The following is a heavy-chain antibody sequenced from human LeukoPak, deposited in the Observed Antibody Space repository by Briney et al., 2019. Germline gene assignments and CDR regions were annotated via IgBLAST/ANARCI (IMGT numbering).Heavy chain of an antibody. V-gene: IGHV3-30-3*01. D-gene: IGHD2-8*01. J-gene: IGHJ4*02. CDR3: AKDRPGTNGVFDY. CDR2: ISYDGSNK. Sequence: GGSLRLSCAASGFTFSSYAMHWVRQAPGKGLEWVAVISYDGSNKYYADSVKGRFTISRDNSKNTLYLQVNSLRAEDTAVYYCAKDRPGTNGVFDYWGQGTLVTVSS. CDR1: GFTFSSYA.